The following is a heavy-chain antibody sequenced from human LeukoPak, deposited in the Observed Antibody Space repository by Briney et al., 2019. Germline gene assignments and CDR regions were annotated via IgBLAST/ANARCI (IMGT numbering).Heavy chain of an antibody. CDR2: IYYSGST. CDR3: ARVCCSSWYVLDY. J-gene: IGHJ4*02. V-gene: IGHV4-59*01. Sequence: PSETLSLTCTVSGGSISSYYWSWIRQPPGKGLEWIGYIYYSGSTNYNPSLKSRVTISVDTSKNQFSPKLSSVTAADTAVYYCARVCCSSWYVLDYWGQGTLVTVSS. D-gene: IGHD6-13*01. CDR1: GGSISSYY.